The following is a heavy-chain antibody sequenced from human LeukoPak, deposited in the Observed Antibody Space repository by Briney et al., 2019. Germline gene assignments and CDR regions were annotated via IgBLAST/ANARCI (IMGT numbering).Heavy chain of an antibody. D-gene: IGHD3-9*01. Sequence: PSETLSLTCVVYGGSFSGYYWSWIRQPPGKGLEWIGEINHSGSTNYNPSLKSRVTISIDTSKNQFSLKLSSVTAADTAVYYCARRPAPQGYFDWLSLYYFDYWGQGTLVTVSS. V-gene: IGHV4-34*01. CDR2: INHSGST. CDR3: ARRPAPQGYFDWLSLYYFDY. CDR1: GGSFSGYY. J-gene: IGHJ4*02.